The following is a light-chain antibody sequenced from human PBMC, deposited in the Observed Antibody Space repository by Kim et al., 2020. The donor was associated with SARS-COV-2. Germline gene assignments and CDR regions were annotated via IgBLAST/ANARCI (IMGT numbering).Light chain of an antibody. CDR3: QKYNSALAWT. CDR2: AAS. CDR1: QGISNY. Sequence: SVGDRVTITCRASQGISNYLAWYQQKPGKVPKLLIYAASTLQSGVPSRFSGSGSGTDFTLTISSLQPEDVATYYCQKYNSALAWTFGQGTKVDIK. V-gene: IGKV1-27*01. J-gene: IGKJ1*01.